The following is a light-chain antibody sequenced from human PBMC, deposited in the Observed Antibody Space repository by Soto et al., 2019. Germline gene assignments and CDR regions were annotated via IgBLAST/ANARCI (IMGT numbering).Light chain of an antibody. Sequence: EIVMTQSPATLSVSPGERATLSCRASQSVSTYLAWYQQKPGQAPRLLIYGASSRATGIPDRFSGSGSGTDFTLTISRLEPEDFAVYYCQQFGSSPRTFGQGTKVEI. CDR3: QQFGSSPRT. CDR2: GAS. V-gene: IGKV3-20*01. CDR1: QSVSTY. J-gene: IGKJ1*01.